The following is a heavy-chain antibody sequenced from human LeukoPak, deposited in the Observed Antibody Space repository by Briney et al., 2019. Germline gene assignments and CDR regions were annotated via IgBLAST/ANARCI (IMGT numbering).Heavy chain of an antibody. CDR1: GGSIRSYS. Sequence: SETLSLTCTVSGGSIRSYSWYWIRQSPGKGLEWIGSINYFGTTTYKPSLKSRVTLSVDTSKNQFSLKLTSVTATDTAVYYCARDIGGDTDGRASYWFAPWGQGTLVTVSS. CDR3: ARDIGGDTDGRASYWFAP. V-gene: IGHV4-59*01. D-gene: IGHD1-1*01. J-gene: IGHJ5*02. CDR2: INYFGTT.